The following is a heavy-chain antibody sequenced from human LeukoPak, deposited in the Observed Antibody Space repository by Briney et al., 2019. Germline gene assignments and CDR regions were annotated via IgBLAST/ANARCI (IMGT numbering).Heavy chain of an antibody. J-gene: IGHJ4*02. V-gene: IGHV4-59*03. D-gene: IGHD3/OR15-3a*01. CDR2: IYYRGDI. CDR1: DGSIRTYY. CDR3: AANKDWAEAD. Sequence: SETLSLTCSASDGSIRTYYWSWIRQSPGQGLEWIGNIYYRGDINYNPSLKSRVIISIDTSKNQFSLKVTSLTAADTAVYYCAANKDWAEADWGQGTPVIVSS.